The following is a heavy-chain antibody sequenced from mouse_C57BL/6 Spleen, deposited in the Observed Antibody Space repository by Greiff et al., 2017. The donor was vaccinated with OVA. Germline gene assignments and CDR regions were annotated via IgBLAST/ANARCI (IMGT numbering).Heavy chain of an antibody. CDR1: GYAFSSSW. D-gene: IGHD2-2*01. J-gene: IGHJ3*01. Sequence: VQGVESGPELVKPGASVKISCKASGYAFSSSWMNWVKQRPGKGLEWIGRIYPGDGDTNYNGKFKGKATLTADKSSSTAYMQLSSLTSEDSAVYFCARSTMVTTGGPWFAYWGKGTLVTVSA. CDR2: IYPGDGDT. CDR3: ARSTMVTTGGPWFAY. V-gene: IGHV1-82*01.